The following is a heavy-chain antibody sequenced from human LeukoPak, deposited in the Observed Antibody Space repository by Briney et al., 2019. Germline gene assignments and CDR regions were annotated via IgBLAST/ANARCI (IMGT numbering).Heavy chain of an antibody. J-gene: IGHJ4*02. V-gene: IGHV3-23*01. CDR2: ISGSGGST. CDR3: AKFERRLSGYPDY. Sequence: PGGSLRLSCAASGFTFSSYAMSWVRQAPGKGLEWVSAISGSGGSTYYADSVKGRFTISRDNSKNTLNLQMNSLRAEDTAVYYCAKFERRLSGYPDYWGQGTLVTVSS. D-gene: IGHD3-22*01. CDR1: GFTFSSYA.